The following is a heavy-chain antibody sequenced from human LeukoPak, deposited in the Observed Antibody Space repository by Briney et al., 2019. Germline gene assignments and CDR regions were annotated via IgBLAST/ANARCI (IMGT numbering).Heavy chain of an antibody. Sequence: PSEALSLTCGVSGGSISNTNWWTWVRQPPGKGLEWIGEVNLQGNTNYNPSLKSRVAISVDKSENHISLKLTSVTAADTAVYYCAREGGPYRPLDYSGQGTLVTVAS. CDR2: VNLQGNT. CDR1: GGSISNTNW. CDR3: AREGGPYRPLDY. V-gene: IGHV4-4*02. J-gene: IGHJ4*02.